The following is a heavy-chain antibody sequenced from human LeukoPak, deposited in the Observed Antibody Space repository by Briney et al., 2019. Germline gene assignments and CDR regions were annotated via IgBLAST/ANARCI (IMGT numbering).Heavy chain of an antibody. CDR2: ISGSGGST. J-gene: IGHJ6*03. CDR3: AKEPYCSSTSCLVEYYYYMDV. CDR1: GFTFSNFW. D-gene: IGHD2-2*01. V-gene: IGHV3-23*01. Sequence: GGSLRLSCAASGFTFSNFWMGWVRQAPGQGPEWVSAISGSGGSTYYADSVKGRFTISRDNSKNTLYLQMNSLRAEDTAVYYCAKEPYCSSTSCLVEYYYYMDVWGKGTTVTVSS.